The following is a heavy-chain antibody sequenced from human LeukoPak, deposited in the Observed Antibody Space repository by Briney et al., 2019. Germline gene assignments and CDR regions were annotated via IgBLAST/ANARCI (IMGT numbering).Heavy chain of an antibody. V-gene: IGHV1-24*01. CDR2: FDPGDGET. CDR1: GYTLTELS. D-gene: IGHD4-17*01. J-gene: IGHJ6*04. Sequence: ASVKVSCKVSGYTLTELSMHWVRQAPGKGLEWMGGFDPGDGETIYAQKFQGRVTMTEDTSTDTAYMELSSLRSEDTAVYYCATTYYGDYGMDVWGKGTTVTVSS. CDR3: ATTYYGDYGMDV.